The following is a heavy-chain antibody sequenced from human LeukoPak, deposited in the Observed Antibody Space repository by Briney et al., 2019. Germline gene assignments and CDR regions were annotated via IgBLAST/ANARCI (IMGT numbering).Heavy chain of an antibody. Sequence: GGSLRLSCAASGFTFSDHYMDWVRQAPGKGLEWVSSISGSTSYIYYADSVRGRFTISRDNAKNSLYLQMNSLRAEDTAVYYCARGSDFVWGSYRPYFDYWGQGTLVTVSP. CDR1: GFTFSDHY. CDR2: ISGSTSYI. CDR3: ARGSDFVWGSYRPYFDY. V-gene: IGHV3-21*01. D-gene: IGHD3-16*02. J-gene: IGHJ4*02.